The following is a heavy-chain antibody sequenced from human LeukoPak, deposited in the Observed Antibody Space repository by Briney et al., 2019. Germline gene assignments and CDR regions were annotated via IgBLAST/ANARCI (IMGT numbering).Heavy chain of an antibody. CDR2: IKSKTDGGTT. V-gene: IGHV3-15*05. J-gene: IGHJ3*02. Sequence: GGSLRLSCAASGFTFSNAWMSWVRQAPGKGLEWVGRIKSKTDGGTTDYAAPVKGRFTISRDDSKNTLYLQMNSLSAEDTAMYYCTFSSYGDHVGVDAFDIWGQGTMVTVSS. CDR1: GFTFSNAW. CDR3: TFSSYGDHVGVDAFDI. D-gene: IGHD4-17*01.